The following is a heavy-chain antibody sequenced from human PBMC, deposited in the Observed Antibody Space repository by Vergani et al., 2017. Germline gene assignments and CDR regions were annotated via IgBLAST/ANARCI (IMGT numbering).Heavy chain of an antibody. CDR3: ATKSCGTPGCQIGYFRE. CDR1: GFTSGYYG. D-gene: IGHD1-1*01. CDR2: ISYDGTQK. Sequence: QVHLVESGGGVVQPGRSLSLSWVVSGFTSGYYGMHWVRQAPGKGLEWVAVISYDGTQKYYADSVKGRFTISRDNSKSTLYLQMNSLRTEDTAVYYCATKSCGTPGCQIGYFREWGQGTLVTVSS. V-gene: IGHV3-30*03. J-gene: IGHJ1*01.